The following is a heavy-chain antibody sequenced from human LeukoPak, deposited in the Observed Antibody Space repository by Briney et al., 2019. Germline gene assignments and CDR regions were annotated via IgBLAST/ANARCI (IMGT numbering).Heavy chain of an antibody. V-gene: IGHV4-59*12. D-gene: IGHD6-13*01. CDR3: ARGRSSSWYPPTYSAFDI. J-gene: IGHJ3*02. CDR2: IYDSGST. CDR1: GGSIGSYY. Sequence: PSETLSLTCTVSGGSIGSYYWSWIRQPPGKGLEWVGYIYDSGSTSYNPSLKSRVTISVDPSKNQFSLKLSSVTAADTAVYYCARGRSSSWYPPTYSAFDIWGQGTMVTVSS.